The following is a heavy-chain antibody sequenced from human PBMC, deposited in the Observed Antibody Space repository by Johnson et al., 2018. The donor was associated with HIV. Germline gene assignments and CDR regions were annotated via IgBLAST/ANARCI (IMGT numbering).Heavy chain of an antibody. J-gene: IGHJ3*02. D-gene: IGHD1-26*01. CDR3: ANGGSYSAADDAFDI. CDR2: ISYDGSNK. Sequence: QEQLVESGGGMVRPGGLLRLSCAASGFIFNDYDMGWVRQDSGKGLEWVAVISYDGSNKYYADSVKGRFTISRDNYKNTLYLQMNSLRAEDTAVYYCANGGSYSAADDAFDIWGQGTMVTVSS. CDR1: GFIFNDYD. V-gene: IGHV3-30*18.